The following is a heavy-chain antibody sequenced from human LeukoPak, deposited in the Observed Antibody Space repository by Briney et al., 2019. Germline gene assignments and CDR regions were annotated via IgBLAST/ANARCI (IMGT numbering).Heavy chain of an antibody. CDR2: ISSSSSYT. J-gene: IGHJ4*02. CDR1: GFTFSSYS. D-gene: IGHD2-2*02. V-gene: IGHV3-21*01. Sequence: KPGGSLRLSCAASGFTFSSYSMNWVRQAPGKGLEWVSSISSSSSYTYYADSVKGRFTISRDNSKNTLYLQMNSLRAEDTAVYYCARDQGYCSSTSCYTGGSGDYWGQGTLVTVSS. CDR3: ARDQGYCSSTSCYTGGSGDY.